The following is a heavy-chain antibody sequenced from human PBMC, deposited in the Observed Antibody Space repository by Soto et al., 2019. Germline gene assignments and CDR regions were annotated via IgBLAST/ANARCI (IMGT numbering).Heavy chain of an antibody. CDR3: AIVPSDGMDV. D-gene: IGHD6-19*01. Sequence: PGGSLRLSCAASGFTFSSYAMSWVRQAPGKGLEWVSAISGSGGSTYYADSVKGRFTIPRDNSKNTLYLQMNSLRVEDTAVYYCAIVPSDGMDVWGQGTTVTVSS. CDR2: ISGSGGST. CDR1: GFTFSSYA. J-gene: IGHJ6*02. V-gene: IGHV3-23*01.